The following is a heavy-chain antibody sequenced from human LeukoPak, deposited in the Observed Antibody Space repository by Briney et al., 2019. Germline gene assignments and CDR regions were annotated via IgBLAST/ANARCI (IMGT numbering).Heavy chain of an antibody. J-gene: IGHJ3*02. Sequence: SQTLSLTCTVSGGSISSGDYYWSWIRQPPGKGLVWIGYIYYSGSTYYNPSLKSRVTISVDTSKNQFSLKLSSVTAADTAVYYCARDAGSHHDAFDIWGQGTMVTVSS. CDR3: ARDAGSHHDAFDI. CDR2: IYYSGST. V-gene: IGHV4-30-4*01. D-gene: IGHD2-15*01. CDR1: GGSISSGDYY.